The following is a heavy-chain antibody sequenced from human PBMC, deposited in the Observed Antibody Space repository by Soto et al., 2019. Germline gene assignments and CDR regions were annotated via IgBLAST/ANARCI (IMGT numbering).Heavy chain of an antibody. CDR3: ARDVGPFDY. CDR2: IGTAGDT. J-gene: IGHJ4*02. D-gene: IGHD1-26*01. CDR1: GFTFSSYD. V-gene: IGHV3-13*04. Sequence: GGSLRLSCVASGFTFSSYDMHWVRQTTGKGLEWVSAIGTAGDTYYPGSLKGRFTISRENAKNSVYLQMNSLRAEDTAVYYCARDVGPFDYWGQGTLVTVSS.